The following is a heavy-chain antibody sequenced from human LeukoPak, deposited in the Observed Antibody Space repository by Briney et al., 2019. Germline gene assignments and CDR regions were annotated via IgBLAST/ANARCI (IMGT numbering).Heavy chain of an antibody. Sequence: GASVTVSCKASGYTFTSYGISWVRQAPGQGFEWMGWISAYNGNTNYAQKLQGRVTMTRDTSTSTVYMEVRSLRSEDTAVYYCARGYPPWNIAAPGPTFDYWGQGTLVTVSS. V-gene: IGHV1-18*01. CDR2: ISAYNGNT. J-gene: IGHJ4*02. CDR1: GYTFTSYG. CDR3: ARGYPPWNIAAPGPTFDY. D-gene: IGHD6-13*01.